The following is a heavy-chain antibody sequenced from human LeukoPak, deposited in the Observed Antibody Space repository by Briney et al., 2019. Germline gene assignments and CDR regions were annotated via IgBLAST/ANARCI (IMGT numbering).Heavy chain of an antibody. V-gene: IGHV3-15*01. CDR2: IKGKTDGGTT. D-gene: IGHD2-15*01. CDR1: GFTFTNAW. Sequence: GGSLRLSCAASGFTFTNAWMSWVRQAPGKGLDWVGRIKGKTDGGTTDYAAPVKGRFTISRDDSKNTLYLQMNSLKTEDTAVYYCTTDGRYCSGGRCYNYDYWGQGTLVTVSS. J-gene: IGHJ4*02. CDR3: TTDGRYCSGGRCYNYDY.